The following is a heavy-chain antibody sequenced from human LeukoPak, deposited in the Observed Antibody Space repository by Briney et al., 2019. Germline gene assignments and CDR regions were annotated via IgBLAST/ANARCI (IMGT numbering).Heavy chain of an antibody. J-gene: IGHJ4*02. V-gene: IGHV4-31*03. CDR2: IYYSGST. CDR3: ARGTYSSSVDY. Sequence: SETLSLTCTVSGGSISSGGYYWSWIRQHPGKGLEWIGYIYYSGSTYYNPSLKSRVTISVDTSKNQFSLKLSSVTAADTAVYYCARGTYSSSVDYWGQGTLVTVSS. D-gene: IGHD6-13*01. CDR1: GGSISSGGYY.